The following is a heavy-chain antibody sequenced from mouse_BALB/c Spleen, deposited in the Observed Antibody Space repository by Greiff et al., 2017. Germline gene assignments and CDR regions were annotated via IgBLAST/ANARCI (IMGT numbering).Heavy chain of an antibody. Sequence: VQLVESGPGLVAPSQSLSITCTVSGFSLTSYGVHWVRQPPGKGLEWLGVIWAGGSTNYNSALMSRLSISKDNSKSQVFLKMNSLQTDDTAMYYCARAGGNSYYYAMDYWGQGTSVTVSS. CDR1: GFSLTSYG. D-gene: IGHD2-1*01. CDR3: ARAGGNSYYYAMDY. CDR2: IWAGGST. V-gene: IGHV2-9*02. J-gene: IGHJ4*01.